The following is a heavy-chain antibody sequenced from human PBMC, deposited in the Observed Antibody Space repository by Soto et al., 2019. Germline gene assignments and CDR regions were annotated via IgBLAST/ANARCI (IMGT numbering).Heavy chain of an antibody. CDR3: ARGDAEFDAFDI. Sequence: EVQLVESGGGLVKPGGSLRLSCAASGFTFSSYSMNWVRQAPGKGLEWVSSISSSSSYIYYADSVKGRFTISRDNAKNSLSLQMNSLRAEDTAVYYCARGDAEFDAFDIWGQGTMVTVSS. V-gene: IGHV3-21*01. CDR2: ISSSSSYI. J-gene: IGHJ3*02. CDR1: GFTFSSYS. D-gene: IGHD3-10*01.